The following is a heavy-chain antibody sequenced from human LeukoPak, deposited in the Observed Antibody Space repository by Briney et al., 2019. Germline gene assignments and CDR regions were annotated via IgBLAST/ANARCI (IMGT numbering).Heavy chain of an antibody. Sequence: SETLSLTCTVSGGSISSYYWSWIRQPPGKGLEWIGYIYYSGSTNYNPSLKSRVTISVDTSKNQFSLKLSSVTAADTAVYYCARGLQTDYWGQGTLVTVSS. V-gene: IGHV4-59*01. CDR1: GGSISSYY. J-gene: IGHJ4*02. CDR2: IYYSGST. CDR3: ARGLQTDY. D-gene: IGHD4-11*01.